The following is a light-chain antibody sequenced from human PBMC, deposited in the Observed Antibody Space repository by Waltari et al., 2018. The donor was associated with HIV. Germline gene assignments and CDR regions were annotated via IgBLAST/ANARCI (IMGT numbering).Light chain of an antibody. CDR2: DAS. Sequence: EMVMTQSPPTLSLSPGERATLSCRASPSISSNLAWYQQKPGQAPRLLIYDASTRATNVPARFSGSGSGTEFTLTISSLQTEDFALYYCQQYNNWPPGTFGQGTKLEIK. V-gene: IGKV3-15*01. CDR3: QQYNNWPPGT. CDR1: PSISSN. J-gene: IGKJ2*02.